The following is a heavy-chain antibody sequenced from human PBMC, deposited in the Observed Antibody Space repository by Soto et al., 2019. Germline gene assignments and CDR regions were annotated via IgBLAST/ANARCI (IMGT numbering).Heavy chain of an antibody. CDR1: GGSLNSYY. V-gene: IGHV4-59*01. D-gene: IGHD3-22*01. CDR2: VSSTGST. CDR3: ARFSPPRKSYDSNPGWFDP. J-gene: IGHJ5*02. Sequence: SETLSLTCTVSGGSLNSYYWTWVRQSPGKGLDLIGYVSSTGSTNYNPSLKSRLTMSLDTSTNEVSLSLTSVTAADAAVYFCARFSPPRKSYDSNPGWFDPWGQGIMVTVSS.